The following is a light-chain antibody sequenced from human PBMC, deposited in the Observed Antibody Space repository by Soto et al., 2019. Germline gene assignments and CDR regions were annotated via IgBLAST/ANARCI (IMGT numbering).Light chain of an antibody. CDR1: SSNIGAAYD. CDR2: NNN. V-gene: IGLV1-40*01. J-gene: IGLJ7*01. CDR3: QSYDNSLSVVV. Sequence: QSVLTQPPSVSGAPGQRVAIPCTGSSSNIGAAYDVHRYQQFPGTAPKLLIYNNNIRPSGVPDRFSGSKSGTSASLAITGLQAEDEADYYCQSYDNSLSVVVFGGGTQLTVL.